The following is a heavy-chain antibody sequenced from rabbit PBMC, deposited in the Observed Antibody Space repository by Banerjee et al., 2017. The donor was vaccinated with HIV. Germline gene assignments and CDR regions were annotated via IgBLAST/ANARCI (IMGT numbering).Heavy chain of an antibody. V-gene: IGHV1S40*01. Sequence: QQLEESGGGLVKPGGTLTLTCKASGIDFTSYYYMCWVRQAPGKGLEWIGCISAGSSGTTYYASWAKGRFTISKTSSTTVTLQMTSLTAADTASYFCARDLAGVIGWNLNLWGPGTLVTVS. CDR1: GIDFTSYYY. D-gene: IGHD4-1*01. CDR2: ISAGSSGTT. J-gene: IGHJ4*01. CDR3: ARDLAGVIGWNLNL.